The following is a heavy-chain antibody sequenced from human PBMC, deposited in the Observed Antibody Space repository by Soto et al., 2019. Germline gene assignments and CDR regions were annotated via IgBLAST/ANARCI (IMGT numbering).Heavy chain of an antibody. Sequence: QVQLVQSGAEVKKPGASVKVSCKASGYTFTSYDIKWVRQATGQGLEWMGWMNPSTGSTGFAQKFQGRVTMISNTSISTAYLELSSLTSEDTAVYCARGRLVAGTVDYWGQGTLVTVSS. V-gene: IGHV1-8*01. D-gene: IGHD6-19*01. CDR1: GYTFTSYD. J-gene: IGHJ4*02. CDR3: ARGRLVAGTVDY. CDR2: MNPSTGST.